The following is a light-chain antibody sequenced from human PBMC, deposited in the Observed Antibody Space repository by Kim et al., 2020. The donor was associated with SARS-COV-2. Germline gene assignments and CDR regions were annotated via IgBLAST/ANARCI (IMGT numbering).Light chain of an antibody. J-gene: IGKJ4*01. CDR3: QQLNTYPLT. V-gene: IGKV1-9*01. Sequence: GDRVTITCRASQGIGDYLAWYQQKPGKAPNLLIYAASTLQSGVPSRFSGSGSGTDFTLTISSLQPEDFAVYYCQQLNTYPLTFGGGTKVDIK. CDR2: AAS. CDR1: QGIGDY.